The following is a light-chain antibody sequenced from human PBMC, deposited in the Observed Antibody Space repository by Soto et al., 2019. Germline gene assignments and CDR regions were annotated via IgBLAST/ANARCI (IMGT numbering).Light chain of an antibody. J-gene: IGKJ5*01. Sequence: DIQMTQSPSSVSASVGDRVTITCRASQGIYNWLAWYQQKPGKAPKILIYAESTLASGVPSRFSGSGSGTDFTLTISSLQPEDCGIYECQQANSFLSVAFGQGTRVEI. CDR1: QGIYNW. V-gene: IGKV1-12*02. CDR2: AES. CDR3: QQANSFLSVA.